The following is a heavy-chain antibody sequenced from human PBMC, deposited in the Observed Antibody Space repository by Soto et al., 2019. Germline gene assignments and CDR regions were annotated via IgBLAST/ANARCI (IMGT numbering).Heavy chain of an antibody. D-gene: IGHD2-21*01. CDR1: GFSLSTLGTC. Sequence: SGPTLVNPTQTLTLTCTFSGFSLSTLGTCVTWIRQPPGKALEWLALINWDNNEYYNPSLKTRLTISRDTSKNQVVLTMTNVDPVDTATYYCARIPHYSDSYYIDYWGQGTLVTVSS. V-gene: IGHV2-70*01. J-gene: IGHJ4*02. CDR3: ARIPHYSDSYYIDY. CDR2: INWDNNE.